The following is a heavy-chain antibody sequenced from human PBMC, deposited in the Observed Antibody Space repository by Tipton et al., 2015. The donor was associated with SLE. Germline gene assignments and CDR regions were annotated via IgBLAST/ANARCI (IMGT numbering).Heavy chain of an antibody. CDR2: IYYSGST. J-gene: IGHJ4*02. D-gene: IGHD2-15*01. V-gene: IGHV4-59*08. Sequence: TLSLTCTVSGGSISSYYWSWIRQPPGKGLEWFGYIYYSGSTNYNPSLKSRVTISVDTSKNQFSLKLSAVTAADTAVYYCARHRFQSFTVVNWGQGTLVTVSS. CDR3: ARHRFQSFTVVN. CDR1: GGSISSYY.